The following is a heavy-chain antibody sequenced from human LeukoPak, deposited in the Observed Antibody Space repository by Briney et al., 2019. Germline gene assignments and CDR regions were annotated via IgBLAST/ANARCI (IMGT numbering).Heavy chain of an antibody. V-gene: IGHV4-31*03. Sequence: SETLSLTCTVSGGSISSGGYYWSWIRQHPGKGLEWIGYIYYSGSTYYNPSLKSRVTISVATSKNQFSLKLSSVTAADTAVYYCARGRGSSSMGDFPSKDHDFAYWGQGTLVTVSS. J-gene: IGHJ4*02. CDR2: IYYSGST. CDR1: GGSISSGGYY. D-gene: IGHD6-6*01. CDR3: ARGRGSSSMGDFPSKDHDFAY.